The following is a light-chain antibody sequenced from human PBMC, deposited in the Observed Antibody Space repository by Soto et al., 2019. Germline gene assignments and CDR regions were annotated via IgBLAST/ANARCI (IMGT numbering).Light chain of an antibody. CDR2: GAS. Sequence: EIVLTQSPGTLSLSPGERATLSCRASQSVSSSYLAWYQQKPGQAPRLLIYGASSRATGIPDRFSGSGSGTDFTLTISRLEPEDFAVYYCQQYVSSPYTFGQWTKLEIK. CDR3: QQYVSSPYT. J-gene: IGKJ2*01. CDR1: QSVSSSY. V-gene: IGKV3-20*01.